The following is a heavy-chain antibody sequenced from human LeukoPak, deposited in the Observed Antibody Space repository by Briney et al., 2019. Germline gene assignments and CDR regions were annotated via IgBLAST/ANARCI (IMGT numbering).Heavy chain of an antibody. CDR1: GYSISSGYY. CDR2: IYHSGST. D-gene: IGHD1-1*01. V-gene: IGHV4-38-2*02. Sequence: PSETLSLTCTVSGYSISSGYYWGWIRQPPGKGLEGFGSIYHSGSTYYNPSLKSRVTISVDTSKNQFSLKLSSVTAAGTAVYYCAREELEMVDEGIYIDYWGQGTLVTVSS. J-gene: IGHJ4*02. CDR3: AREELEMVDEGIYIDY.